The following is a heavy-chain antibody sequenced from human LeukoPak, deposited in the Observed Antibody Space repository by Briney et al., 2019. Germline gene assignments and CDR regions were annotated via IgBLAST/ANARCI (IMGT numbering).Heavy chain of an antibody. CDR2: IRESGGST. CDR1: GFTFNSYA. V-gene: IGHV3-23*01. Sequence: PGGSLRLSCVASGFTFNSYAMSWVRQAPGKGLEWVSAIRESGGSTHYADSVKGRFTISRDNSKNTLYLQMNSLRAEDTAVYYCAKTKPYGTIWYGGIDWGQGALVTVSS. D-gene: IGHD6-13*01. J-gene: IGHJ4*02. CDR3: AKTKPYGTIWYGGID.